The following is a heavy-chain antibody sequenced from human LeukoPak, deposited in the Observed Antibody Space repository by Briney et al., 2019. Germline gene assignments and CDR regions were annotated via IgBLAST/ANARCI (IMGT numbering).Heavy chain of an antibody. CDR3: ARDVTECSGSYYYYCADG. V-gene: IGHV1-2*02. CDR1: GYTFSGYY. Sequence: ASVKVSCKAAGYTFSGYYMHWVRQAPGQGLEWMGWINPNSGGTNYAQKFQGRVTMTRDTSISTAYMELSRLRSDDTAEYYCARDVTECSGSYYYYCADGWGQGTTVTVSS. J-gene: IGHJ6*02. CDR2: INPNSGGT. D-gene: IGHD2-15*01.